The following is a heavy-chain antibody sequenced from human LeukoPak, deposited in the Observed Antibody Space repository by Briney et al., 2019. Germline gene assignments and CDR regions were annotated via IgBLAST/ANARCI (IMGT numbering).Heavy chain of an antibody. CDR3: VRDRGTYRPIDY. D-gene: IGHD1-26*01. Sequence: GGSLRLSCAASGFTFSSYSMNWVRQAPGKGLEWVSSISYTGTYIYYADSAKGRFTISRDNAQNSLYLQMNSLRAEDTAIYYCVRDRGTYRPIDYWGQGTLVTVSS. J-gene: IGHJ4*02. CDR2: ISYTGTYI. V-gene: IGHV3-21*04. CDR1: GFTFSSYS.